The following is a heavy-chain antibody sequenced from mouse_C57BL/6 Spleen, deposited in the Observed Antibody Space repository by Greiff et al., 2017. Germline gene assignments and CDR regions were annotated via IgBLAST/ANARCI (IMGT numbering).Heavy chain of an antibody. CDR3: AQRGEYGNYEVDY. CDR1: GYTFTSYW. CDR2: IHPNSGST. J-gene: IGHJ2*01. V-gene: IGHV1-64*01. Sequence: QVHVKQPGAELVKPGASVKLSCKASGYTFTSYWMHWVKQRPGQGLEWIGMIHPNSGSTNYNEKFKSKATLTVDKSSSTAYMQLSSLTSEDSAVYYCAQRGEYGNYEVDYGGQGTTLTVSS. D-gene: IGHD2-10*02.